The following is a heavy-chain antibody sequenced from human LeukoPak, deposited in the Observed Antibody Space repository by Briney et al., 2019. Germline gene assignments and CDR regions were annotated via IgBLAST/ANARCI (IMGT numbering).Heavy chain of an antibody. CDR3: ARDPQTYYYNSSGSDFYYYYYMDV. CDR2: INWNGGST. J-gene: IGHJ6*03. Sequence: PGGSLRLSCAASGFTFDDYGMSWVRQAPGKGLEWVSGINWNGGSTGCADSVKGRFTISRDNPKNSLYLQMNSLRAEDTALYYCARDPQTYYYNSSGSDFYYYYYMDVWGKGTTVTVSS. D-gene: IGHD3-22*01. V-gene: IGHV3-20*04. CDR1: GFTFDDYG.